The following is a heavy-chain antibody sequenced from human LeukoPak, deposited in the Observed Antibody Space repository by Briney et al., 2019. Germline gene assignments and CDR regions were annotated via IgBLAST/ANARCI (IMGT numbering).Heavy chain of an antibody. CDR3: AASQRFGEISIDY. V-gene: IGHV3-66*01. CDR2: IYSGGST. CDR1: GFTVISNY. D-gene: IGHD3-10*01. J-gene: IGHJ4*02. Sequence: PGGSLRLSCAASGFTVISNYMSWVRQAPGKGLEWVSVIYSGGSTYYADSVKGRFTISRDNSKNTLYLQMNSLRAEDTAVYYCAASQRFGEISIDYWGQGTLVTVSS.